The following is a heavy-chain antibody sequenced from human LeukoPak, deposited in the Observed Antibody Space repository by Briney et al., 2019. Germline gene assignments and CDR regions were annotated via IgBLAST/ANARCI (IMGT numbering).Heavy chain of an antibody. D-gene: IGHD2-2*02. J-gene: IGHJ4*02. CDR1: ADSINNYY. CDR2: IHTSGHT. Sequence: SETLSLTCNVSADSINNYYWSWVRQPAGKGLEWIGRIHTSGHTNYNSSFKSRVTMSVDTSKNQFSLKLRSVTAADTAVYYCARAAECSSTSCYMYYFDYWGQGTLVTVSS. CDR3: ARAAECSSTSCYMYYFDY. V-gene: IGHV4-4*07.